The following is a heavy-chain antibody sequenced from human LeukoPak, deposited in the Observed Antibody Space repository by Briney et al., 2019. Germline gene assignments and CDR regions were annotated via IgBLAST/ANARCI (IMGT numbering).Heavy chain of an antibody. D-gene: IGHD1-1*01. CDR2: ISWDSTSI. CDR1: GFTFDDYA. V-gene: IGHV3-9*01. J-gene: IGHJ3*01. Sequence: PGGSLRLARALSGFTFDDYALSWGRQAPGKGLEWVSRISWDSTSIDYAVSVKGRFTISRDNAKNSAYLDLSSLSAEDTAVYYCASEDLISPTVPWNSIDVWGPGTMVIVSS. CDR3: ASEDLISPTVPWNSIDV.